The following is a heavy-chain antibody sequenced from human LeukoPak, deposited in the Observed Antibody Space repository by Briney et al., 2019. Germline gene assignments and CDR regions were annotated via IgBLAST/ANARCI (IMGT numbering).Heavy chain of an antibody. CDR3: AAKLSDYNTLENSYKV. V-gene: IGHV4-39*01. Sequence: PSETLSLTCTVSSASISSSPYFWGWLRQSPGKGLEGITRISDSQTTYYNPSLKRRVTISADTSKTKFTLTLSSVTAAHTAVFCCAAKLSDYNTLENSYKVWGQGTLVTVSS. CDR2: ISDSQTT. J-gene: IGHJ4*02. CDR1: SASISSSPYF. D-gene: IGHD3-10*01.